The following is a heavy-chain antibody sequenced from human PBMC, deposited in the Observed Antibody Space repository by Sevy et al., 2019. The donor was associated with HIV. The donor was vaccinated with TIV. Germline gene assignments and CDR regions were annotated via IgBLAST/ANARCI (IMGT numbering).Heavy chain of an antibody. D-gene: IGHD3-22*01. CDR1: GFIFSSYW. J-gene: IGHJ4*02. V-gene: IGHV3-7*01. CDR2: IKQDRSEK. CDR3: AKAVYASKVVVTNGFDY. Sequence: GGSLRLSCAASGFIFSSYWMSWVRQAPGKGLEWVANIKQDRSEKYYVDSVKGRFTISRDNAKNSLYLQMNSLRAEDTAVYYCAKAVYASKVVVTNGFDYWGQGTLVTVSS.